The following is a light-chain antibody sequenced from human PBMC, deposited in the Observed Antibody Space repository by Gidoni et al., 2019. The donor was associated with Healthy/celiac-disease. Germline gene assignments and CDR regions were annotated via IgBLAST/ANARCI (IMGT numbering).Light chain of an antibody. J-gene: IGKJ1*01. V-gene: IGKV3-11*01. CDR2: DAS. CDR1: QSVSSY. Sequence: EIELTQSPATLSLSPGERATLSCRASQSVSSYLAWYQQKPGQAPRLLIYDASNRATGIPARFSGSGSGTDFTLTISSLEPEDFAVYYCQQRSNWRRTFGQGTKVEIK. CDR3: QQRSNWRRT.